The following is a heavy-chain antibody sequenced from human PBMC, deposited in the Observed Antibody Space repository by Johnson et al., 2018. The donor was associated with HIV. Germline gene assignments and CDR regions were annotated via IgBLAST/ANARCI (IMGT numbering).Heavy chain of an antibody. CDR1: GFTFDNYA. Sequence: VQLVESGGGLVQPGRSLRLSCAASGFTFDNYAMHWVRQAPGKGLEWVSGITWNSGSIGYADSVKGRFTISRDNSKNTLYLQMNSLRAEDTAVYYCARELGYSSRAFGAFDIWGQGTMVTVSS. CDR3: ARELGYSSRAFGAFDI. CDR2: ITWNSGSI. D-gene: IGHD6-13*01. V-gene: IGHV3-9*01. J-gene: IGHJ3*02.